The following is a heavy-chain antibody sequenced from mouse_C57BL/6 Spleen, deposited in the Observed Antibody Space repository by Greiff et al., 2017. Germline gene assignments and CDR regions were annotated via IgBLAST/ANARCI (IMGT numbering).Heavy chain of an antibody. CDR1: GYTFTSYW. CDR2: IYPGSGST. V-gene: IGHV1-55*01. CDR3: ARRGGQLRLHGAMDY. J-gene: IGHJ4*01. Sequence: QVQLPQPGAELVKPGASVKLSCKASGYTFTSYWITWVKQRPGQGLEWIGDIYPGSGSTNYNEKFKSKATLTVDTSSSTAYMQLSSLTSEDSAVYYCARRGGQLRLHGAMDYWGQGTSVTVSS. D-gene: IGHD3-2*02.